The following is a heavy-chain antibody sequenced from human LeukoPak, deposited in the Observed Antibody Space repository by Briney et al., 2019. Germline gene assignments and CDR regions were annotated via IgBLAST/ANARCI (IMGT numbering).Heavy chain of an antibody. V-gene: IGHV3-7*01. CDR1: GFTFSSYW. Sequence: SGGSLRLSCAASGFTFSSYWMSWVRQAPGKGLEWVANIKQDGSEKYYVDSVKGRFTISRDNAKNPLYLQMNSLRAEDTAVYYCARDFNILLWFGESTYGMDVWGQGTTVTVSS. J-gene: IGHJ6*02. CDR2: IKQDGSEK. CDR3: ARDFNILLWFGESTYGMDV. D-gene: IGHD3-10*01.